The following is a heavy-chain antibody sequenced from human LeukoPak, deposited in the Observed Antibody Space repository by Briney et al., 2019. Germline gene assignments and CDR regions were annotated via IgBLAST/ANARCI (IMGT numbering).Heavy chain of an antibody. CDR2: IKEDGSEY. CDR1: GFTFSRSW. Sequence: GGSLRLSCVDSGFTFSRSWMTWVRQAPGKGLEWVATIKEDGSEYYYVGSVEGRFTIFRDNSKNSLYLQMNSLRVEDTAVYYCARDRAYSRFDYWGQGTLVTVAS. J-gene: IGHJ4*02. D-gene: IGHD1-26*01. V-gene: IGHV3-7*01. CDR3: ARDRAYSRFDY.